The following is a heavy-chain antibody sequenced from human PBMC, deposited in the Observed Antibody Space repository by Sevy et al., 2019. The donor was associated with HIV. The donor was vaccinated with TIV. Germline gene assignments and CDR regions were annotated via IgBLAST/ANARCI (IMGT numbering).Heavy chain of an antibody. CDR2: INPISGGT. D-gene: IGHD3-3*01. CDR1: GYAFTDYY. V-gene: IGHV1-2*06. CDR3: ARAATDFWTGGMAV. Sequence: ASVKVSCKASGYAFTDYYMHWVRQAPGQGLEWMGRINPISGGTDDSQKFQGRVTMTRDTSISTAYMEVSRLTSDDTAVYYCARAATDFWTGGMAVWGQGTVVTVSS. J-gene: IGHJ6*02.